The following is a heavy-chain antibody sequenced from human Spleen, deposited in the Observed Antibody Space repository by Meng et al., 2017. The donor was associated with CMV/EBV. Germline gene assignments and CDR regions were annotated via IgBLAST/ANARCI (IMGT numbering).Heavy chain of an antibody. D-gene: IGHD5-18*01. CDR2: MLHDGSTK. CDR3: ARDRRLQLYGMDV. V-gene: IGHV3-30*04. Sequence: GGSLRLSCAASGFTFSSYPMHWVRQAPGKGLEWVAVMLHDGSTKYYADSVKGRFTISRDNSRSTLYLQMNSLRAEDTAVYYCARDRRLQLYGMDVWGQGTSVTVSS. CDR1: GFTFSSYP. J-gene: IGHJ6*02.